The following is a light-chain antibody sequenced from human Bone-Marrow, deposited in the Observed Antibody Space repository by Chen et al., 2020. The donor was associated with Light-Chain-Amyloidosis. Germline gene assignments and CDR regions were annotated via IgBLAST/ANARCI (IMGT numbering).Light chain of an antibody. J-gene: IGLJ1*01. CDR2: EVT. V-gene: IGLV2-14*01. Sequence: QSALTPPASVSGPPGQSITISCTGTSSDVGGDNHVSWYQQHPDKAPNLMIYEVTNRPSWVPDRFSGSKSDNTASLTISGLQTEDEADYFCSSYTITNTLVFGSGTRVTVL. CDR1: SSDVGGDNH. CDR3: SSYTITNTLV.